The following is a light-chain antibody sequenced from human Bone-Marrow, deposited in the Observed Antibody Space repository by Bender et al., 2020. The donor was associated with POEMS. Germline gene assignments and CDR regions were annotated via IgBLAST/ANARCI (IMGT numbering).Light chain of an antibody. CDR2: EDT. Sequence: SYVLTQPPSVSVAPGQTARITCGGNNIGGKSVHWYQRKPGQSPVLVVYEDTKRPSGVPERFSGSNSGNTATLTISGTQAADEADYYCQAWDSSNVVFGGGTKLTVL. V-gene: IGLV3-21*02. J-gene: IGLJ2*01. CDR1: NIGGKS. CDR3: QAWDSSNVV.